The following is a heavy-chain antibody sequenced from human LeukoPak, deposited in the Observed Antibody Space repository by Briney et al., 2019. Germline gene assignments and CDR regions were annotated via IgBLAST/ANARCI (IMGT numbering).Heavy chain of an antibody. D-gene: IGHD3-16*02. Sequence: PSETLSLTCTVSGGSVSSGSYCWSWIRQPPGKGLEWIGYIYYSGSTNYNPSLESRVTISVDTSKNQFSLKLSSVTAADTAVYYCARDRVGDIWGSYRYFDYWGQGTLVTVSS. CDR1: GGSVSSGSYC. CDR2: IYYSGST. CDR3: ARDRVGDIWGSYRYFDY. J-gene: IGHJ4*02. V-gene: IGHV4-61*01.